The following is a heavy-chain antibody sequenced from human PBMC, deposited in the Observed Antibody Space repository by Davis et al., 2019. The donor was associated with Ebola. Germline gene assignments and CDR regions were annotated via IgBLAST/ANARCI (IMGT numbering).Heavy chain of an antibody. J-gene: IGHJ4*02. Sequence: AASVKVSCKASGYTFTSYGISWVRQAPGQGLEWMGWISAYNGNTNYAQKLQGRVTMTTDTSTSTAYMELRRLRSDDTAVYYCARDVMITFGGVIVETYYVDYWGQGTLVTVSS. D-gene: IGHD3-16*02. V-gene: IGHV1-18*01. CDR3: ARDVMITFGGVIVETYYVDY. CDR2: ISAYNGNT. CDR1: GYTFTSYG.